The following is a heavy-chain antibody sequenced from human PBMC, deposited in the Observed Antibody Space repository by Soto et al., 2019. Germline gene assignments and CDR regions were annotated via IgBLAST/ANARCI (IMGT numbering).Heavy chain of an antibody. CDR1: GGSVSSGSYY. CDR2: IYYSGST. D-gene: IGHD3-10*01. J-gene: IGHJ6*02. V-gene: IGHV4-61*01. CDR3: ARALWFGEFHGMDV. Sequence: PSETLSLTCTVSGGSVSSGSYYWSWIRQPPGKGLEWIGYIYYSGSTNYNPSLKSRVTISVDTSKSQFSLKLSSVTAADTAVYYCARALWFGEFHGMDVWGQGTTVTVSS.